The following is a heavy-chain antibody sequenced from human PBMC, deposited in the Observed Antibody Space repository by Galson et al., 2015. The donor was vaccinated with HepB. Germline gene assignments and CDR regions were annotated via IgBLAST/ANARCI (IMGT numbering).Heavy chain of an antibody. CDR2: IWYDGSNK. CDR3: ARDKFRAKTGIAAAGTFDY. V-gene: IGHV3-33*01. J-gene: IGHJ4*02. CDR1: GFTFSSYG. Sequence: SLRLSCAASGFTFSSYGMHWVRQAPGKGLEWVAVIWYDGSNKYYADSVKGRFTISRDNSKNTLYLQMNSLRAEDTAVYYCARDKFRAKTGIAAAGTFDYWGQGTLVTVSS. D-gene: IGHD6-13*01.